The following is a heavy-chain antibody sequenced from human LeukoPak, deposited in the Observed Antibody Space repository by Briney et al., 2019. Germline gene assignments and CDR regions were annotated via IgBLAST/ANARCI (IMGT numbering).Heavy chain of an antibody. CDR2: IYYSGST. CDR3: ARASRIIITFGGVAYFDY. Sequence: SETLSLTCSVSGASISSGGYYWSWIRQLPGKGLEWIGYIYYSGSTYYNPSLKSRVTISVDTSKNQFSLKLSCVTAADTAVYYCARASRIIITFGGVAYFDYWGQGALVTVSS. V-gene: IGHV4-31*03. CDR1: GASISSGGYY. J-gene: IGHJ4*02. D-gene: IGHD3-16*01.